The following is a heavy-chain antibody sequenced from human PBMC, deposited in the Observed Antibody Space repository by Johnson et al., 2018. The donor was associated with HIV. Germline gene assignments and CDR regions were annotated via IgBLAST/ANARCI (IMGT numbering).Heavy chain of an antibody. CDR2: IYSGDST. D-gene: IGHD4-17*01. J-gene: IGHJ3*02. Sequence: VQLVESGGGLVQPGGSLRLSCAVSGFTVSTNYMSWVRQTPGKGLEWVSVIYSGDSTYYADSVKGRFTISRDNSKNTLYLQMNRLRAEDTAVYYCARMTTTVSHHDGFDIWGQGTMVTVSS. V-gene: IGHV3-66*01. CDR1: GFTVSTNY. CDR3: ARMTTTVSHHDGFDI.